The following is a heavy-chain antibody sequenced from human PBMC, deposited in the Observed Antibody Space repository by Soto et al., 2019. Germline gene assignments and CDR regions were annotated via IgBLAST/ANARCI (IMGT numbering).Heavy chain of an antibody. CDR1: GYTLTELS. Sequence: GASVKVSCKVSGYTLTELSMHWVRQAPGKGLEWMGGFDPEDGETIYAQKFQGRVTMTEDTSTDTAYMELSSLRSEDTAVYYCATDSRSGSYYNGPDDWGQGTLVTVSS. CDR3: ATDSRSGSYYNGPDD. D-gene: IGHD3-10*01. V-gene: IGHV1-24*01. CDR2: FDPEDGET. J-gene: IGHJ4*02.